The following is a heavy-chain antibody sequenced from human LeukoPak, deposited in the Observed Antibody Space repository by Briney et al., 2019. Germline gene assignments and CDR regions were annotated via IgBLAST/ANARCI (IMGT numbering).Heavy chain of an antibody. V-gene: IGHV4-59*01. CDR1: VGSISNYF. Sequence: PSETLSLACTISVGSISNYFWSWIRQPPEQGLESIGYVYNSGSSNYNPSLKSRVTISVDTSKNQFSLKLSSVTAADTAVYYCARESSYYDSSGYFNYWGQGTLVTVSS. D-gene: IGHD3-22*01. J-gene: IGHJ4*02. CDR3: ARESSYYDSSGYFNY. CDR2: VYNSGSS.